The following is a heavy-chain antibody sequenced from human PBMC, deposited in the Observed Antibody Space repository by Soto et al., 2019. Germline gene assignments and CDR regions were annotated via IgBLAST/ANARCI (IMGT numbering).Heavy chain of an antibody. V-gene: IGHV3-49*04. CDR2: IRSKAYGGTT. CDR1: GFTFGDYA. D-gene: IGHD1-7*01. Sequence: EVQLVESGGGLVQPGRSLRLSCTASGFTFGDYAMNWVRQAPGKGLEWLGFIRSKAYGGTTEFAASVKGRISISRDDSRSIADLELHSLKADETGVYFCARAGNRFRTTNWLDPWGQGTLVTVSS. CDR3: ARAGNRFRTTNWLDP. J-gene: IGHJ5*02.